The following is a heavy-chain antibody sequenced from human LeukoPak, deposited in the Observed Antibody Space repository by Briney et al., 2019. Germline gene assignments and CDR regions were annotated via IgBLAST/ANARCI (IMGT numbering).Heavy chain of an antibody. CDR2: IYHSGST. CDR1: GGSISSGGYS. CDR3: ARDNSGSYYGFDY. V-gene: IGHV4-30-2*01. Sequence: SETLSFTCAVSGGSISSGGYSWSWIRQPPGKGLEWIGYIYHSGSTYYNPSLKSRVTISVDRSKNQFSLKLSSVTAADTAVYYCARDNSGSYYGFDYWGQGTLVTVSS. D-gene: IGHD1-26*01. J-gene: IGHJ4*02.